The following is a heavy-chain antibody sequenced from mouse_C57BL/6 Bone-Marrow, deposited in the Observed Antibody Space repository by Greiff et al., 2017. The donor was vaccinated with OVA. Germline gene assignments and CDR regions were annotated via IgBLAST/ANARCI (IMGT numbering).Heavy chain of an antibody. Sequence: EVQLQQSGTVLARPGASVKMSCKTSGYTFTSYWMHWVKQRPGQGLEWIGAIYPGNSDTSYNQKFKGKAKLTAVTSASTAYMELSSLTNEHSAVYYCTRGGITTVVAFDYWGQGTTLTVSS. CDR2: IYPGNSDT. V-gene: IGHV1-5*01. CDR3: TRGGITTVVAFDY. J-gene: IGHJ2*01. CDR1: GYTFTSYW. D-gene: IGHD1-1*01.